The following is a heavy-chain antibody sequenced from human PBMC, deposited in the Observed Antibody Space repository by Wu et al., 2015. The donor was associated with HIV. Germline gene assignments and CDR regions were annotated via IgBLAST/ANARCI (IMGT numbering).Heavy chain of an antibody. Sequence: QVQLVQSGAELKKPGSSVKVSCKASGGTFSSYPISWVRQAPGQGLEWMGWVKPSSGLINYAPKFQGRVTMTRDTSINTAYVELASLRPDDTAVYYCARNVENWGQGTLVTVSS. CDR3: ARNVEN. CDR1: GGTFSSYP. CDR2: VKPSSGLI. J-gene: IGHJ4*02. V-gene: IGHV1-2*02. D-gene: IGHD1-1*01.